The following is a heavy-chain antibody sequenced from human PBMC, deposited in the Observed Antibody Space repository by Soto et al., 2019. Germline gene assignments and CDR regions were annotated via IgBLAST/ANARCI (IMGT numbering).Heavy chain of an antibody. D-gene: IGHD4-17*01. CDR3: ARLPRYGDPHSHFDY. Sequence: PSETLSLTCTVSGGSISSGGYYWSWIRQHPGKGLEWIGYIYYSGSTYYNPSLKSRVTISVDTSKNQFSLKLSSVTAADTAVYYCARLPRYGDPHSHFDYWGQGTLVTVSS. CDR2: IYYSGST. J-gene: IGHJ4*02. CDR1: GGSISSGGYY. V-gene: IGHV4-31*03.